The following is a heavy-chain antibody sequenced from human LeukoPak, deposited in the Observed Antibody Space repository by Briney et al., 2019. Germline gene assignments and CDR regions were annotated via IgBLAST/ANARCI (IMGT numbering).Heavy chain of an antibody. V-gene: IGHV4-61*01. CDR3: ASPDSSGYYYVN. Sequence: TSSETLSLTCTVSGGSVSSGSYYWSWIRQPPGKGLEWIGYIYYSGSTNYNPSLKSRVTISVDTSKNQFSLKLSSVTAADTAVYYCASPDSSGYYYVNWGQGTLVTVSS. D-gene: IGHD3-22*01. CDR2: IYYSGST. J-gene: IGHJ4*02. CDR1: GGSVSSGSYY.